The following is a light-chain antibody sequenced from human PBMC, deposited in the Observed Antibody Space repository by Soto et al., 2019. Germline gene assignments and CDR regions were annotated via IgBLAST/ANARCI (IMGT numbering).Light chain of an antibody. Sequence: QSVLTQPASVSGSPGQSIAISCTWTSSDVGGYNYVSWYQQHPGKAPKLMVYDVSNRPSGVSNRFSGSKSGNTASLTISGLQAEDGADYYCSSYTSSSTYVFGTGTKVTVL. CDR3: SSYTSSSTYV. J-gene: IGLJ1*01. CDR2: DVS. V-gene: IGLV2-14*01. CDR1: SSDVGGYNY.